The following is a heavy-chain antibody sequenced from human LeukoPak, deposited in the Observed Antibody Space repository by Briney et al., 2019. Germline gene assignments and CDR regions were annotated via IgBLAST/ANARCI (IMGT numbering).Heavy chain of an antibody. Sequence: SETLSLTCTVSGGSISSYYWSWIRQPPGKGLEWIGYIYYSGSTNYNPSLKSRVTISVYTSKNQFSLKLSSVTAADTGVYSCASDWRDGYNSIIGGMDVWGQGTTVTVPS. V-gene: IGHV4-59*01. CDR3: ASDWRDGYNSIIGGMDV. J-gene: IGHJ6*02. CDR2: IYYSGST. CDR1: GGSISSYY. D-gene: IGHD5-24*01.